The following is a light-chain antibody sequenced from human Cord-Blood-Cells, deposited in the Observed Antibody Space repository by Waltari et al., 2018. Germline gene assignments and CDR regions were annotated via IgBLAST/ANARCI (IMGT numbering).Light chain of an antibody. Sequence: QSALPQPASVSGSPGQPITLSCTGTSSAVGSYNLYSWYQQHPGKAPKLMIYEVSKRPSGVSNRFSGSKSGNTASLTISGLQAEDEADYYCCSYAGSSTVFGGGTKLTVL. J-gene: IGLJ2*01. V-gene: IGLV2-23*02. CDR3: CSYAGSSTV. CDR2: EVS. CDR1: SSAVGSYNL.